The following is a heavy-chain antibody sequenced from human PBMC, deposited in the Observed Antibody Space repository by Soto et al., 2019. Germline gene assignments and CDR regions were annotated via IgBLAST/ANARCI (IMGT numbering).Heavy chain of an antibody. Sequence: QVQLVQSGAEVKKPGASVKVSCKASGYTFTSYGISWVRQAPGQGLEWMGWISAYNGNTNYAQKLQGRVTMTTDTSTSTAYMEGRSLRSDDTAVYYWAGGGVTMVRGVTYYYGMDVWGQGTTVTVSS. V-gene: IGHV1-18*01. CDR1: GYTFTSYG. CDR3: AGGGVTMVRGVTYYYGMDV. CDR2: ISAYNGNT. J-gene: IGHJ6*02. D-gene: IGHD3-10*01.